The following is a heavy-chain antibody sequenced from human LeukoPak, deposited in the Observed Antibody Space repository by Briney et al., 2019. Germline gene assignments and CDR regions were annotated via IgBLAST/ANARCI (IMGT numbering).Heavy chain of an antibody. CDR1: GGSISSGGYY. CDR2: IYYSGST. J-gene: IGHJ4*02. Sequence: SETLSLTCTVSGGSISSGGYYWSWIRQPPGKGLEWIGYIYYSGSTYYNPSLKSRVTISVDTSKNQFSLKLSSVTAADTAVYYCARVPGVLHLPHFDYWGQGTLVTVSS. CDR3: ARVPGVLHLPHFDY. V-gene: IGHV4-30-4*08. D-gene: IGHD2-15*01.